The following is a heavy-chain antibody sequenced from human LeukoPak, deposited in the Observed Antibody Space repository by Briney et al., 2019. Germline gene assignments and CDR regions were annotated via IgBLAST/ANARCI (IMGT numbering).Heavy chain of an antibody. Sequence: PETLSLTCTVSGVSISSYYWTWIRQPPGKGLEWIGYYYSGSTKYNPSLKSRVTISVDTSKKQFSLKLNSVTAADTAVYYCARHINWDYFDSWGQGTLVTVSS. V-gene: IGHV4-59*08. CDR3: ARHINWDYFDS. D-gene: IGHD7-27*01. CDR1: GVSISSYY. J-gene: IGHJ4*02. CDR2: YYSGST.